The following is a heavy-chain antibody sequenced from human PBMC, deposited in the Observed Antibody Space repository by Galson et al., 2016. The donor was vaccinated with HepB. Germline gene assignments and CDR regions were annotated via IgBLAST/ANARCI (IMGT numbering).Heavy chain of an antibody. J-gene: IGHJ4*02. CDR3: ARVVAVGDPFDY. CDR2: LNTGNGNT. V-gene: IGHV1-3*04. Sequence: SVKVSCKASGYTFIAYAMHWVRQAPGHRLEWMGWLNTGNGNTKYSQKFQGRVNFIRDTSASTAYMELSSLTSEDTAVYYCARVVAVGDPFDYWGQGSLVTVAS. CDR1: GYTFIAYA. D-gene: IGHD6-19*01.